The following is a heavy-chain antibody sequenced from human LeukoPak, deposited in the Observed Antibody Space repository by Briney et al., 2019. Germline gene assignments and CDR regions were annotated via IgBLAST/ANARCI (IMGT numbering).Heavy chain of an antibody. V-gene: IGHV1-69*13. D-gene: IGHD3-3*01. Sequence: ASVKVSCKASGGTFSSYAISWVRQAPGQGLEWMGGIIPIFGTANYAQKFQGRVTITADESTSTAYMELSSLRSDDTAVYYCARVVSGTISNWFDPWGQGTLVTVSS. CDR3: ARVVSGTISNWFDP. CDR2: IIPIFGTA. J-gene: IGHJ5*02. CDR1: GGTFSSYA.